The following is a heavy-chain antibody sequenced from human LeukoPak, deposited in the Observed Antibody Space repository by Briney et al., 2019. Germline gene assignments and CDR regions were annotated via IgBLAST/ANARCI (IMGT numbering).Heavy chain of an antibody. CDR2: IYYSGST. CDR1: GGSISSYY. Sequence: SETLSLTCTVSGGSISSYYWSWIRQPPGKGLGWIGYIYYSGSTNYNPSLKSRVTISVDTSKNQFSLKLSSVTAADTAVYYCARRGYSYGYFDYWGQGTLVTVSS. J-gene: IGHJ4*02. V-gene: IGHV4-59*08. CDR3: ARRGYSYGYFDY. D-gene: IGHD5-18*01.